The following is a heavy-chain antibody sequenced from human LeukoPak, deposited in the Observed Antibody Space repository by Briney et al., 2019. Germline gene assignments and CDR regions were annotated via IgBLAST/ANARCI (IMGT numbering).Heavy chain of an antibody. Sequence: GGSLRLSCAASGFTFSSYAMSWVRQAPGKGLEWVSAISGSGGSTYYADSVKGRFTISRDNSKNTLYLQMNSLRAEDTAVYYRAKAVERITIFGVVISYFNYWGQGTLVTVSS. D-gene: IGHD3-3*01. CDR3: AKAVERITIFGVVISYFNY. CDR1: GFTFSSYA. V-gene: IGHV3-23*01. CDR2: ISGSGGST. J-gene: IGHJ4*02.